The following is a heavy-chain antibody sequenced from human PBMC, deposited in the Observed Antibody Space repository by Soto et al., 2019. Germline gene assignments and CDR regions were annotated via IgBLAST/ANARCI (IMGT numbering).Heavy chain of an antibody. J-gene: IGHJ4*02. CDR1: GFTFTNYW. V-gene: IGHV3-74*01. CDR2: IDGVGAGT. CDR3: TTGFEY. Sequence: EVQLVQSGGGSVQPGGSLRLSCAASGFTFTNYWMRWVRQVPGKGLVWVSRIDGVGAGTSYSNSVRGRFTLSRDNAENMLSLQMNSLRAEDKAVYYCTTGFEYWGQGTLVTVSS.